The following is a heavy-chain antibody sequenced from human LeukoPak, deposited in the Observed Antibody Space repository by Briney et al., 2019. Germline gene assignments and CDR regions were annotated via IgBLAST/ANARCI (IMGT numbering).Heavy chain of an antibody. Sequence: ASVKVSCKASGYTFTSYAMNWVRQAPGQGLEWMGWINTNTGNPTYAQGFTGRFVFSLDTSVSTAYLQISSLRAEDTAVYYCARDLGDWFYNGQAFDIWGQGTMVTVSS. J-gene: IGHJ3*02. V-gene: IGHV7-4-1*02. CDR2: INTNTGNP. D-gene: IGHD3-9*01. CDR3: ARDLGDWFYNGQAFDI. CDR1: GYTFTSYA.